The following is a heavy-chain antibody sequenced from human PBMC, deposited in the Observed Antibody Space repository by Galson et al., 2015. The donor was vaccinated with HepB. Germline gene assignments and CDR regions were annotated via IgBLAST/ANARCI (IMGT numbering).Heavy chain of an antibody. J-gene: IGHJ4*02. V-gene: IGHV1-69*13. CDR1: GVTFSSNT. CDR3: ARQHDASGYYAY. CDR2: IIPIFGSA. D-gene: IGHD3-22*01. Sequence: SVKVSCKASGVTFSSNTISWVRQAPGQGLEWMGGIIPIFGSANYAQKFQGRVTITADESTSTTYMELSSLRSEDTAVYYCARQHDASGYYAYWGQGTLVTVSS.